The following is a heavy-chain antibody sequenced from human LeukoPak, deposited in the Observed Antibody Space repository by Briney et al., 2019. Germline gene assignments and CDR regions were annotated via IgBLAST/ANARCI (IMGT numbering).Heavy chain of an antibody. Sequence: ASVKVSCKASGYTFTSYYMHWVRQAPGQGLEWMGIINPSGGSTSYAQKFQGRVTMTRDTSTSTVYMELSSMRSEDTAVYYCARGTPTYSSSWYWAFDIWGQGTMVTVSS. J-gene: IGHJ3*02. CDR2: INPSGGST. CDR3: ARGTPTYSSSWYWAFDI. D-gene: IGHD6-13*01. V-gene: IGHV1-46*01. CDR1: GYTFTSYY.